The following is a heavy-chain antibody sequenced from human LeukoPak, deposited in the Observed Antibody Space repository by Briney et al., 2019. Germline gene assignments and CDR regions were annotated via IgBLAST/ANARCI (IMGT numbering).Heavy chain of an antibody. D-gene: IGHD2-2*01. CDR1: GFTFSSYW. CDR3: ARDSEYQQNEAFDI. J-gene: IGHJ3*02. CDR2: IKQDGSEK. V-gene: IGHV3-7*01. Sequence: GGSLRLSCAASGFTFSSYWMSWVRQAPGKGLEWAANIKQDGSEKYYVDSVKGRFTISRDNAKNSLYLQMNSLRAEDTAVYYCARDSEYQQNEAFDIWGQGTMVTVSS.